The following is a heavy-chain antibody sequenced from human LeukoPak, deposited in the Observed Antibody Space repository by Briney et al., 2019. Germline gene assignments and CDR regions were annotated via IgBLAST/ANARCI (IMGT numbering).Heavy chain of an antibody. CDR2: FSGPGKT. D-gene: IGHD6-6*01. CDR1: GFTLSNSA. Sequence: GGSLRLSCAASGFTLSNSAMSWVRQAPGKGLEWVSGFSGPGKTYYADSVKGRFTTSRDTSKSTLYLQINSLRAEDTAVYYCANAWWSTSSGGDSFGIWGQGTMVTVSS. CDR3: ANAWWSTSSGGDSFGI. J-gene: IGHJ3*02. V-gene: IGHV3-23*01.